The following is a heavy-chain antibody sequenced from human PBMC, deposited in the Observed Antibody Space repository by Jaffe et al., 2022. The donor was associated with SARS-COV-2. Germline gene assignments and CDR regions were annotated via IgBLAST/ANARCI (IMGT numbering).Heavy chain of an antibody. Sequence: QVQLVESGGGVVQAGRSLRLSCAASGFTFSSYGMHWVRQAPGKGLEWVAVISYDGGNKYYADSVKGRFTISRDNSKNTLYLQMNSLRAEDTAVYYCAKGEYSYASPYYFDYWGQGTLVTVSS. J-gene: IGHJ4*02. CDR3: AKGEYSYASPYYFDY. V-gene: IGHV3-30*18. CDR1: GFTFSSYG. D-gene: IGHD5-18*01. CDR2: ISYDGGNK.